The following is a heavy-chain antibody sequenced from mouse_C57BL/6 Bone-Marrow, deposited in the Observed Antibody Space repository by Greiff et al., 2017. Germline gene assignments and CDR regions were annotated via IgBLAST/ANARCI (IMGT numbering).Heavy chain of an antibody. J-gene: IGHJ3*01. CDR2: IDPENGDT. D-gene: IGHD1-1*01. CDR3: TYGSSFPFAY. CDR1: GFNIKDDY. Sequence: EVQLQQSGAELVRPGASVKLSCTASGFNIKDDYMHWVKQRPEQGLEWIGWIDPENGDTEYASKFQGKATITADTSSKTAYLQLSSLTSEDTAVYYCTYGSSFPFAYWGQGTLVTVSA. V-gene: IGHV14-4*01.